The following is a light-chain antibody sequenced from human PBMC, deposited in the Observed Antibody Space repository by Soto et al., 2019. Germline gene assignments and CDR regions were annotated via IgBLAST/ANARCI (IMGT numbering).Light chain of an antibody. CDR2: GAS. J-gene: IGKJ2*01. Sequence: EIVMTQSPATLSVSLGERATLSCRASQSVGSNLAWYQQKPGQAPRLLIYGASTRATGVPARFSASGSGTEFTLTISSLQSEDFAVYYCQQFYNWPLDPMYTFGQGTKLEIK. CDR3: QQFYNWPLDPMYT. V-gene: IGKV3-15*01. CDR1: QSVGSN.